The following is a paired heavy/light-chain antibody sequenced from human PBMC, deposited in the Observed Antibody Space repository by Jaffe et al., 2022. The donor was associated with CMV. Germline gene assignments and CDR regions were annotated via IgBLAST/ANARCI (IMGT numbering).Light chain of an antibody. CDR3: QQRSNWLVT. CDR2: DAS. V-gene: IGKV3-11*01. Sequence: EIVLTQSPATLSLSPGERATLSCRASQSVSSYLAWYQQKPGQAPRLLIYDASNRATGIPARFSGSGSGTDFTLTISSLEPEDFAVYYCQQRSNWLVTFGPGTKVDIK. CDR1: QSVSSY. J-gene: IGKJ3*01.
Heavy chain of an antibody. CDR1: GGTFSSYA. J-gene: IGHJ6*02. Sequence: QVQLVQSGAEVKKPGSSVKVSCKASGGTFSSYAISWVRQAPGQGLEWMGGIIPIFGTANYAQKFQGRVTITADESTSTAYMELSSLRSEDTAVYYCARETYYDFWSGYPPGPYYGMDVWGQGTTVTVSS. V-gene: IGHV1-69*01. D-gene: IGHD3-3*01. CDR2: IIPIFGTA. CDR3: ARETYYDFWSGYPPGPYYGMDV.